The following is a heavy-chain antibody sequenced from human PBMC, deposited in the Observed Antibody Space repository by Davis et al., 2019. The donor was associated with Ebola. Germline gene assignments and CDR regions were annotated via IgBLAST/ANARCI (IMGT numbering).Heavy chain of an antibody. J-gene: IGHJ4*02. D-gene: IGHD5-24*01. V-gene: IGHV4-39*01. CDR1: GGSISSSSYY. CDR3: ARRARKMATGIDY. Sequence: GSLRLSCTVSGGSISSSSYYWGWIRQPPGKGLEWIGSIYYSGSTYYNPSLKSRVTISVDTSKNQFSLKLSSVTAADTAVYYCARRARKMATGIDYWGQGTLVTVSS. CDR2: IYYSGST.